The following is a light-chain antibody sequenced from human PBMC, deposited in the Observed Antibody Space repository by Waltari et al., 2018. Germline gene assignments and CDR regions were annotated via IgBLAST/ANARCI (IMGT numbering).Light chain of an antibody. CDR3: QQRSNWPIT. J-gene: IGKJ5*01. CDR2: DTS. Sequence: EIVLTQSPATLSLSPGERATLSCRASQSVNTYLAWYQQKPGQAPRLLIYDTSNRATGIPARFSGSGSATDFTLTISSLEPEDFAVYYCQQRSNWPITLGQGTRLEIK. V-gene: IGKV3-11*01. CDR1: QSVNTY.